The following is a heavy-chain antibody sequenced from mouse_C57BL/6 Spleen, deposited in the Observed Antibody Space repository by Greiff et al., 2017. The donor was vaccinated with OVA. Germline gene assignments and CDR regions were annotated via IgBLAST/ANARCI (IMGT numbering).Heavy chain of an antibody. Sequence: QVQLQQPGAELVMPGASVKLSCKASGYTFTSYWMHWVKQRPGQGLEWIGEIDPSDSYTNYNQKFKGKSTLTVDKSSSTAYMQLSSLTSEDSAVYYCARSIDGYYYWGQGTTLTVSS. D-gene: IGHD2-3*01. V-gene: IGHV1-69*01. CDR3: ARSIDGYYY. J-gene: IGHJ2*01. CDR1: GYTFTSYW. CDR2: IDPSDSYT.